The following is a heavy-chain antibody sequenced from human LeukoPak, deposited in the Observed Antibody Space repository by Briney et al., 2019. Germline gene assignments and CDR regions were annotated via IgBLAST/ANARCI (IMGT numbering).Heavy chain of an antibody. J-gene: IGHJ4*02. Sequence: GGSLRLSCAASGFTFDDYAMHWVRQAPGKGLERVSYISYSSNTIYYADSVKGRFTISRDNAKNSLYLQMNSLRAEDTAVYYCARDYSNGQSAHWGQGTLVTVSS. CDR2: ISYSSNTI. CDR3: ARDYSNGQSAH. CDR1: GFTFDDYA. V-gene: IGHV3-48*01. D-gene: IGHD4-11*01.